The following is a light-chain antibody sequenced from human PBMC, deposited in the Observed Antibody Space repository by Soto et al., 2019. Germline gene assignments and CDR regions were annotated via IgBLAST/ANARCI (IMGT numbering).Light chain of an antibody. V-gene: IGLV2-8*01. CDR1: SSDVGGYDY. CDR3: SSYAGSNNVV. J-gene: IGLJ2*01. Sequence: QSALTQPPSASGSPGQSVTISCTGTSSDVGGYDYVSWYQQHPGKVPKLMIYEVSKRPSGVPDRFSGSKSGKTASLTVSGLQAEDEADYYCSSYAGSNNVVFGGGTKLTVL. CDR2: EVS.